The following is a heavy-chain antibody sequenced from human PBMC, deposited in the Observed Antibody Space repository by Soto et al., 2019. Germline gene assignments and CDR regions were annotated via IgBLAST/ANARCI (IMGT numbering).Heavy chain of an antibody. CDR2: IYDSGSP. CDR1: GGSISVYY. V-gene: IGHV4-59*01. Sequence: PSETLSLTCTISGGSISVYYWSWIRQPPGQALEWIGYIYDSGSPYYNPSLRSRVIISADTSKNQISLKLTSATAAGTAVYYCARSARSDSGSYYYYFDYWGQGTLVTVSS. CDR3: ARSARSDSGSYYYYFDY. J-gene: IGHJ4*02. D-gene: IGHD1-26*01.